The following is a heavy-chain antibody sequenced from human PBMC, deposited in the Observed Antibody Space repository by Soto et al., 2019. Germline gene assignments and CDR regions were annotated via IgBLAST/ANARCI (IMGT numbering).Heavy chain of an antibody. V-gene: IGHV5-51*01. J-gene: IGHJ4*02. D-gene: IGHD3-22*01. CDR3: ARPYYYDSSGSPASYYFDY. CDR1: GYSFTSYW. CDR2: IYPGDSDT. Sequence: PGESLKISCKGSGYSFTSYWIGWVRQMPGKGLEWMGIIYPGDSDTRYSPSFQGQVTISADKSISTAYLQWSSLKASDTAMYYCARPYYYDSSGSPASYYFDYWGQGTLVTVPQ.